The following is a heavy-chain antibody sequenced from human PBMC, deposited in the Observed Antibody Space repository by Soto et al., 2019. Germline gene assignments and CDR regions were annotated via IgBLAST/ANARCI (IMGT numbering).Heavy chain of an antibody. Sequence: ASVKFSCKASGYTFTSYDINWVRQATGQGLEWMGWMNPNSGNTGYAQKFQGRVTMTRNTSISTAYMELSSLRSEDTAVYYCARGGAAAFFYYYGMDVWGQGTTVTVSS. CDR2: MNPNSGNT. CDR1: GYTFTSYD. CDR3: ARGGAAAFFYYYGMDV. D-gene: IGHD6-25*01. J-gene: IGHJ6*02. V-gene: IGHV1-8*01.